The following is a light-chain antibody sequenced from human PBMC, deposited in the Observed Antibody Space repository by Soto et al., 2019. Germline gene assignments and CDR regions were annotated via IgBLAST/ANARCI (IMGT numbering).Light chain of an antibody. V-gene: IGLV1-40*01. CDR2: GNT. CDR1: SSNIGSTYD. J-gene: IGLJ1*01. CDR3: QSYDDSLSVHYV. Sequence: QSVLTQPPSVSGAPGQRVTISCTGSSSNIGSTYDVQWYQQLPGTAPKLLIHGNTDRPSGVPDRFSGSKSGTSASLAITGLQADDEADYYCQSYDDSLSVHYVXGTGTKVPVL.